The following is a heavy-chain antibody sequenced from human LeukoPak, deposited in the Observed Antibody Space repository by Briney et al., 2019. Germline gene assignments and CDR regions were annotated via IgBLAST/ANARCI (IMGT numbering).Heavy chain of an antibody. Sequence: GGSLRLSCAASGFTFSNYGMYWVRQAPGKGLEWVAVIWYDGSNKYYADSVKGRFTISRDNSKNTLYLQMNSLRAEDTAVYYCAKDEYSSSSAPPFDYWGQGTLVTVSS. J-gene: IGHJ4*02. CDR2: IWYDGSNK. V-gene: IGHV3-30*02. CDR1: GFTFSNYG. D-gene: IGHD6-6*01. CDR3: AKDEYSSSSAPPFDY.